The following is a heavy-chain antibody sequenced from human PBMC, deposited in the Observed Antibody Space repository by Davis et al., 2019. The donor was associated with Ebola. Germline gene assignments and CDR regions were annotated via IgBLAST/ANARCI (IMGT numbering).Heavy chain of an antibody. D-gene: IGHD5-12*01. J-gene: IGHJ6*02. CDR1: GFTFSNYP. CDR2: ISYDGRNK. CDR3: ARDSDYEGGYGMDV. V-gene: IGHV3-30*04. Sequence: GESLKISCAASGFTFSNYPMHWVRQAPGKGLEWVAVISYDGRNKYYTDPVKGRFTISRDSSKNTLYLQMNSLRAEDTAVYYCARDSDYEGGYGMDVWGQGTTVTVSS.